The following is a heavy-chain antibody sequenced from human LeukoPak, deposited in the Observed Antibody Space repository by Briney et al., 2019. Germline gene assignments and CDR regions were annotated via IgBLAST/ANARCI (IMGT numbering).Heavy chain of an antibody. J-gene: IGHJ4*02. V-gene: IGHV3-48*03. D-gene: IGHD1-26*01. Sequence: PGGSLRLSCAASGFTFSSYEMNWVRQAPGKGLEWVSYISSSGSTIYYADSVKGRFTISRDNAKNSLYLQMNSLRAEDTAVYYCARDNPGGSYFFGYWGQGTLVTVSS. CDR3: ARDNPGGSYFFGY. CDR1: GFTFSSYE. CDR2: ISSSGSTI.